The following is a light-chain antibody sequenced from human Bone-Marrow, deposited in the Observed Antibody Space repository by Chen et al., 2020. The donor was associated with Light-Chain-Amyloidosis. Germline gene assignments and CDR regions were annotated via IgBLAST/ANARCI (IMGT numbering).Light chain of an antibody. J-gene: IGLJ1*01. CDR3: SSFTSSSSYV. V-gene: IGLV2-14*01. CDR1: SGDVGTYNY. Sequence: QSALTQPASVSGSPGQSITISCTGTSGDVGTYNYVSWYQQHPGKAPKVMIYAVSNRPSGVSNRLSGSRSGNTASLTISGLQAEDEADYYCSSFTSSSSYVFGPGTKVTVL. CDR2: AVS.